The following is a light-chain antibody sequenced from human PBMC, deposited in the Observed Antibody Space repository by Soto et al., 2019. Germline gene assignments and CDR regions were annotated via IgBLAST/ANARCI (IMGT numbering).Light chain of an antibody. Sequence: QSALTQPASVSGSPGQSITISCIGTSSVVGGYNYVSWYQQHPGKAPKLMIYDVSNRPSGVSNRFSGSKSGNTASLTISGLQAEDEADYYCSSYTSSSTGVFGTGTKLTVL. V-gene: IGLV2-14*01. J-gene: IGLJ1*01. CDR3: SSYTSSSTGV. CDR2: DVS. CDR1: SSVVGGYNY.